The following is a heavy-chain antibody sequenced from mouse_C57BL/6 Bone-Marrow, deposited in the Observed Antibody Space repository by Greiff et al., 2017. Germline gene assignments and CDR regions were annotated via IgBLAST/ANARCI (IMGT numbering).Heavy chain of an antibody. Sequence: DVKLVESGGGLVKPGGSLKLSCAASGFTFSSYAMSWVRQTPEKRLEWVATISDGCSYTYYPDNVKGRFTISRDNAKNNLYLQMSHLKSEDTAMYYCSGTGHYFDYWGQGTTLTVSS. CDR3: SGTGHYFDY. CDR1: GFTFSSYA. CDR2: ISDGCSYT. D-gene: IGHD4-1*01. V-gene: IGHV5-4*03. J-gene: IGHJ2*01.